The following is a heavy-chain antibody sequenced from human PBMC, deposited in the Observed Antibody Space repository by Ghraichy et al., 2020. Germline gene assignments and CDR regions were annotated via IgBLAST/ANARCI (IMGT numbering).Heavy chain of an antibody. J-gene: IGHJ4*02. V-gene: IGHV3-30*18. CDR2: ISYDGSNK. CDR3: AKDGGRGSSFDYFDY. Sequence: GGSLKLSCAASGFTFSSYGMHWVRQAPGKGLEWVAVISYDGSNKYYADSVKGRFTISRDNSKNTLYLQMNSLRAEDTAVYYCAKDGGRGSSFDYFDYWGQGSLVTGSS. CDR1: GFTFSSYG. D-gene: IGHD1-26*01.